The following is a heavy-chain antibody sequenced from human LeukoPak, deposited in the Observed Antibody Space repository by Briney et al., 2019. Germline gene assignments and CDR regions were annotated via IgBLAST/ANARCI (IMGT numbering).Heavy chain of an antibody. Sequence: PGGSLRLSCAASGFTFSNYWMHWVRQAPGKGLVWVSRIKSDGSRTDYADSVKGRFTISRDNAKNSLYLQMNSLRAEDTAVYYCARETYSSSSGYMDVWGKGTTVTVSS. CDR1: GFTFSNYW. CDR2: IKSDGSRT. J-gene: IGHJ6*03. CDR3: ARETYSSSSGYMDV. V-gene: IGHV3-74*01. D-gene: IGHD6-6*01.